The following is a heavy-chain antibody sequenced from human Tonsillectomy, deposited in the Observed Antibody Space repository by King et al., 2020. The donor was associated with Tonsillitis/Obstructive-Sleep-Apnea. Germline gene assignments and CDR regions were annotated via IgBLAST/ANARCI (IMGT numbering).Heavy chain of an antibody. Sequence: VQLVESGGGLVQSGGSLRLSCAASGFTFSSYALSWVRQAPGRGLEWVSGISGSGVSTYYADSVKGRFTSRDNSKNTLYLQMKSLRAVDTAVYYCAKARTDKIPAAMGYWGQGTLVTVSS. CDR2: ISGSGVST. V-gene: IGHV3-23*04. CDR3: AKARTDKIPAAMGY. CDR1: GFTFSSYA. D-gene: IGHD2-2*01. J-gene: IGHJ4*02.